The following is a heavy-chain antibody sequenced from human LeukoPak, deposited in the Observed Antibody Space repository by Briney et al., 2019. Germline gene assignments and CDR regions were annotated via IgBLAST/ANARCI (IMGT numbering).Heavy chain of an antibody. V-gene: IGHV3-48*02. CDR2: ISSSSSTI. CDR3: ARDLEGYHYGSGNYPQ. D-gene: IGHD3-10*01. Sequence: GGSLRLSCAASGFTFSSYSMNWVRQAPGKGLEWVSYISSSSSTIYYADSVKGRFTISRDNAKNSLYLQMNSLRDEDTAVYYCARDLEGYHYGSGNYPQWGQGTLITVSS. CDR1: GFTFSSYS. J-gene: IGHJ4*02.